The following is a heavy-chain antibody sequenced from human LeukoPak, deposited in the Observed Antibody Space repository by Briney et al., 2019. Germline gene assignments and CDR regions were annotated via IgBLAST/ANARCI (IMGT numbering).Heavy chain of an antibody. D-gene: IGHD3-9*01. J-gene: IGHJ4*02. V-gene: IGHV4-34*01. Sequence: SETLSLTCAVYGGSITGYYWSWIHQTPGRGLEWVGEIHYTGATSYNPSLKSRATISTDTSKNQFSLRLSSVTAADTAVYYCARGNILTGYCFDFWGQGALVTVSP. CDR1: GGSITGYY. CDR2: IHYTGAT. CDR3: ARGNILTGYCFDF.